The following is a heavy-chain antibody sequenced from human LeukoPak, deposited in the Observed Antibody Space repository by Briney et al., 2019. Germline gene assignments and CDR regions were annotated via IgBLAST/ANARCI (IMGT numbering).Heavy chain of an antibody. J-gene: IGHJ4*02. CDR2: INSDGSST. Sequence: GGSLRLSCAASGFTFSNYWMHWVRQAPGKGLVWVSHINSDGSSTSYADSAKGRFTISRDNAENTLYLQMNTLRAEDTAVYYCARVKVRFCSGGSCYYEYYFDYWGQGTLVTVSS. V-gene: IGHV3-74*01. CDR1: GFTFSNYW. CDR3: ARVKVRFCSGGSCYYEYYFDY. D-gene: IGHD2-15*01.